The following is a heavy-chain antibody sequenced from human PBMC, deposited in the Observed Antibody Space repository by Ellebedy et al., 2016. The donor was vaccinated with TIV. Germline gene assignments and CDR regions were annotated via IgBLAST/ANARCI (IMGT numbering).Heavy chain of an antibody. V-gene: IGHV3-30*03. D-gene: IGHD6-19*01. Sequence: PGGSLRLSCAASGFTFSSYSMNWVRQAPGKGLEWVAVISYDGSNKYYADSVKGRFTISRDNSKNTVYLQMNSLRAEDTAIYYCARDLAAVAAGFDCWGQGTLVTVSS. CDR2: ISYDGSNK. J-gene: IGHJ4*02. CDR1: GFTFSSYS. CDR3: ARDLAAVAAGFDC.